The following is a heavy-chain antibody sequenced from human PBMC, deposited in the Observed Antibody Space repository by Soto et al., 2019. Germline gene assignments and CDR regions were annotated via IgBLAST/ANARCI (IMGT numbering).Heavy chain of an antibody. J-gene: IGHJ6*02. V-gene: IGHV1-69*01. Sequence: QVQLVQSGAEVKTPGSSVKVSCKASGGTFSSYAISWVRQAPGQGLEWMGGIIPIFGTANYAQKFQGRVTITADESTGTAYMELSSLRSEDTAVYYCASDCSSTSCHYGMDVWGQGTTVTVSS. CDR1: GGTFSSYA. D-gene: IGHD2-2*01. CDR2: IIPIFGTA. CDR3: ASDCSSTSCHYGMDV.